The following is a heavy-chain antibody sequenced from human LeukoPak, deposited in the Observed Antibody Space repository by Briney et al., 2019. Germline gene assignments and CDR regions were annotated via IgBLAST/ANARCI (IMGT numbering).Heavy chain of an antibody. J-gene: IGHJ4*02. V-gene: IGHV3-7*01. D-gene: IGHD3-16*01. CDR2: TNEHETEK. CDR1: EFTFRSYW. Sequence: PGGSRRLSCAASEFTFRSYWMSWVRQAPGKGLEWVGQTNEHETEKYYGDAVRGRFTIYRDNAKNSLYLQMNSLRPEDTAVYYCARDSRGTTFDYWGQGTLVTVSS. CDR3: ARDSRGTTFDY.